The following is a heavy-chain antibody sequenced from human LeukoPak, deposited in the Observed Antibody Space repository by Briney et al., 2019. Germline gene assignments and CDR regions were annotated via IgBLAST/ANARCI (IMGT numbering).Heavy chain of an antibody. D-gene: IGHD6-6*01. CDR1: GFSFSSRW. J-gene: IGHJ4*02. CDR2: INQDATEK. V-gene: IGHV3-7*01. Sequence: GGSLRLSCAASGFSFSSRWMSWVRQAPGKGLEWVANINQDATEKHYVDSVEGRFTISRDDAKSSLHLQMNGLRAEDTAVYYCARDVDSSSSLSLFDYWGRGTLVTVSS. CDR3: ARDVDSSSSLSLFDY.